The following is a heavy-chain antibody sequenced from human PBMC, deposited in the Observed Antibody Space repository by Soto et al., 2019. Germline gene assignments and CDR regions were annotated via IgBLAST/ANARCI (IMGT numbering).Heavy chain of an antibody. CDR3: AREGSVVVVITRGAFDI. J-gene: IGHJ3*02. Sequence: ASVKVSCNASGYTFTSYGISWVRQAPGQGLEWMGWISAYNGNTNYAQKLQGRVTMTTDTSTSTAYMELRSLRSDDTAVYYCAREGSVVVVITRGAFDIWGQGTMVTVSS. V-gene: IGHV1-18*01. D-gene: IGHD3-22*01. CDR1: GYTFTSYG. CDR2: ISAYNGNT.